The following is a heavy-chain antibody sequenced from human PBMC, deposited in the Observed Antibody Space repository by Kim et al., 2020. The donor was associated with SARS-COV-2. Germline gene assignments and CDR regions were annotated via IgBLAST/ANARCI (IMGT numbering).Heavy chain of an antibody. CDR1: GYTLIELS. Sequence: ASVKVSCKVSGYTLIELSMHWVRQAPGKGLEWMGGFDPEDGETIHAQKFEGRVTMTEDTSTDTAYMELSSLRSEVTAVYYCATELMGYCSGGSCRLDYDYRGHGSLVSVS. V-gene: IGHV1-24*01. CDR2: FDPEDGET. D-gene: IGHD2-15*01. J-gene: IGHJ4*01. CDR3: ATELMGYCSGGSCRLDYDY.